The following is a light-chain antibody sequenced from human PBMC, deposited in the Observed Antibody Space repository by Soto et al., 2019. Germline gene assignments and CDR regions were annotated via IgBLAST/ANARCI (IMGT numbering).Light chain of an antibody. CDR2: DAS. J-gene: IGKJ2*01. CDR1: QDISNY. Sequence: DIQMTQSPYSLSASVGDRVTITCQASQDISNYLHWYQQKPGKAPKLLIYDASNLETAVPSRFSGSGSGTDLTFTISSLQPEDIATYYCQQYDNLPYTFGQGTKLEIK. CDR3: QQYDNLPYT. V-gene: IGKV1-33*01.